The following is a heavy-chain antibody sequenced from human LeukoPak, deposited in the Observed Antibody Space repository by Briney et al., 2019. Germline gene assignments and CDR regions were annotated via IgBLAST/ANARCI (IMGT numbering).Heavy chain of an antibody. CDR1: GFTFSSYE. J-gene: IGHJ4*02. CDR2: ISSSGTII. Sequence: GGSLRLSCTASGFTFSSYEMNWVRQAPGKGLEWVSHISSSGTIIYYADSVKGRFTISRDNAKNSLYLQMNSLRAEDTAVYYCAKDQAPMVRGVIIGEGFDYWGQGTLVTVSS. CDR3: AKDQAPMVRGVIIGEGFDY. V-gene: IGHV3-48*03. D-gene: IGHD3-10*01.